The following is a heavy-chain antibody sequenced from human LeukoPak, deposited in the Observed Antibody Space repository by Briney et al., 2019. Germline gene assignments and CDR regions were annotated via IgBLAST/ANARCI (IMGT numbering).Heavy chain of an antibody. J-gene: IGHJ4*02. CDR3: AKGVSSSWYLDY. D-gene: IGHD6-13*01. Sequence: NPGGSLRLSCAASGFTFSSYSMNWVRQAPGKGLEWVSSISSSNSYIYYADSVKGRFIISRDNAKNSLYLQMNSLRAEDTAVYYCAKGVSSSWYLDYWGQGTLVTVSS. V-gene: IGHV3-21*01. CDR1: GFTFSSYS. CDR2: ISSSNSYI.